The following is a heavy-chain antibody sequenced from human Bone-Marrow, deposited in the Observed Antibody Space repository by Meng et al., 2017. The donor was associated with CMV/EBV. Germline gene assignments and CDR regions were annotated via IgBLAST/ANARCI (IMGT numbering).Heavy chain of an antibody. CDR2: IGGSGGST. J-gene: IGHJ3*02. CDR3: AKKLYGVYAFDI. V-gene: IGHV3-23*01. D-gene: IGHD4-17*01. Sequence: GESLKISCAASGFTFSSYVMSWVRQAPGKGLEWVSAIGGSGGSTYYAASVKGRFTISRDNSKNTLYLQMNSLRAEDTAVYSCAKKLYGVYAFDIWGQGTMVTVSS. CDR1: GFTFSSYV.